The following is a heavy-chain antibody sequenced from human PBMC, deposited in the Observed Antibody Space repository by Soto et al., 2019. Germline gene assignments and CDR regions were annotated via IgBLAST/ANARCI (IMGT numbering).Heavy chain of an antibody. CDR3: AHSPIPRTYYDDSSGPWWFDP. CDR1: GFSLSTSGVG. CDR2: IYWDDDK. Sequence: QITLKESGPTLVKPTQTLTLTCTFSGFSLSTSGVGVGWIRQPPGKALEWLALIYWDDDKRYSPSLKSRLTTTKDTSKNQVVLTMTTMDPVDTATYYCAHSPIPRTYYDDSSGPWWFDPWGQGTLVTVSS. J-gene: IGHJ5*02. D-gene: IGHD3-22*01. V-gene: IGHV2-5*02.